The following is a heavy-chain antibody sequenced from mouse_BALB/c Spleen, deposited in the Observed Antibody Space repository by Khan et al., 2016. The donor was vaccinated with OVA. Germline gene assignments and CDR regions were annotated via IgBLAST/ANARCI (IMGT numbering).Heavy chain of an antibody. D-gene: IGHD1-1*01. Sequence: VQLVESGPELVKPGASVKISCKASGYTFTDYYINWVKQKPGQGLEWIGWIYPGSGNTKYNEKFKGKATLTVDTSSSTAYMQLSSLTSEDTAVFFCARFYYYGSSFSWFAYWGQGTLVTVSA. CDR3: ARFYYYGSSFSWFAY. V-gene: IGHV1-84*02. J-gene: IGHJ3*01. CDR1: GYTFTDYY. CDR2: IYPGSGNT.